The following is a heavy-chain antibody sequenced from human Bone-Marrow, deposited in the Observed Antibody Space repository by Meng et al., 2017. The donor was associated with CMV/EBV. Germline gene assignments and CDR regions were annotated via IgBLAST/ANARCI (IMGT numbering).Heavy chain of an antibody. V-gene: IGHV2-70D*14. D-gene: IGHD3-10*01. J-gene: IGHJ6*02. Sequence: SGPTLVKPTQTLTLTCTFSGFSLSTSGMRVSWIRQPPGKALEWLARIDWDDDKFYSTSLKTRLTISKDTSKNQVVLTMTNMDPVDTATYYCARSYGSGSYSYYYYGMDVWGQGTTVTVFS. CDR1: GFSLSTSGMR. CDR2: IDWDDDK. CDR3: ARSYGSGSYSYYYYGMDV.